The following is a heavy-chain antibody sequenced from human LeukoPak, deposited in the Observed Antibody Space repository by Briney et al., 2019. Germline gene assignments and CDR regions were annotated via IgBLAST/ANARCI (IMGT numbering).Heavy chain of an antibody. V-gene: IGHV1-18*01. CDR2: ISAYNGNT. J-gene: IGHJ5*02. D-gene: IGHD2-2*01. Sequence: ASVKVSCKPSSYTFSSYGISWVRQAPGQGLEWMGWISAYNGNTNYAQNLQDRVTLTIDTSTSTAYMELRSLRSDDTAVYYCARDRIVVVPAAGFDPWGQGTLVTVSS. CDR3: ARDRIVVVPAAGFDP. CDR1: SYTFSSYG.